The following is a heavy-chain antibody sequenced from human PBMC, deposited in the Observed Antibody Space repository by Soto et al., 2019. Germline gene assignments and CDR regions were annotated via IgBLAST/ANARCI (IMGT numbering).Heavy chain of an antibody. CDR2: IYYSGST. V-gene: IGHV4-31*03. CDR3: ARFYDRSGYYAPAY. CDR1: GGSISSGGYY. Sequence: SETLSLTCTVSGGSISSGGYYWSWIRQHPGKGLEWIGYIYYSGSTYYNPSLKSRVTISVDTSKNQFSLKLSSVTAADTAVYYCARFYDRSGYYAPAYWGQGTLVTVSS. J-gene: IGHJ4*02. D-gene: IGHD3-22*01.